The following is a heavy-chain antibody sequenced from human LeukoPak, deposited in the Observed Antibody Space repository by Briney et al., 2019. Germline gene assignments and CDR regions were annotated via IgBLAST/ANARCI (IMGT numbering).Heavy chain of an antibody. D-gene: IGHD3-9*01. CDR1: GGSISSYY. V-gene: IGHV4-59*08. Sequence: SETLSLTCSVSGGSISSYYWSWIRQPPEKGLEWIGYIYYSGSANYNPSLKSRVTISVDTSKDQFYLKLTSVTAADTAVYHCARHNLDFPYNWFDPWGQGSLVTVSS. CDR3: ARHNLDFPYNWFDP. CDR2: IYYSGSA. J-gene: IGHJ5*02.